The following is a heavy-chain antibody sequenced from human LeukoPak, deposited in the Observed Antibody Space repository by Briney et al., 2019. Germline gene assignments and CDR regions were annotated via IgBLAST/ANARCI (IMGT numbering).Heavy chain of an antibody. CDR3: ARLWDSSGLYFYYYMDV. V-gene: IGHV4-39*01. CDR2: YHNGNS. CDR1: GVSIRSDTYY. D-gene: IGHD6-25*01. J-gene: IGHJ6*03. Sequence: SETLSLTCIVSGVSIRSDTYYWGWIRQPPGKGLEWIGNYHNGNSYYNPSLKSRVTISEDTSGDQFSLRVTSVTAADTAVYYCARLWDSSGLYFYYYMDVWGEGTTVTVSS.